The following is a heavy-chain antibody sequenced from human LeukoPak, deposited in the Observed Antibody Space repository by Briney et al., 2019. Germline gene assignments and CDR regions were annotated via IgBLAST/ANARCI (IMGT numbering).Heavy chain of an antibody. Sequence: GGSLRLSCEASGFTFGNYAMNWVRQAPGKGLEWVSTISGTGSSTYYADSAKGRFTISRDNSKDTLFLQLNSLTTADTAMYFCAKASVAIPQYCNSWGQGTLVTVSS. V-gene: IGHV3-23*01. CDR2: ISGTGSST. D-gene: IGHD2-2*02. CDR1: GFTFGNYA. J-gene: IGHJ5*02. CDR3: AKASVAIPQYCNS.